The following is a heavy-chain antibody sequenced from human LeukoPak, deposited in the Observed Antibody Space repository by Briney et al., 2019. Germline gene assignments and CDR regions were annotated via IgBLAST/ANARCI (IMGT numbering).Heavy chain of an antibody. Sequence: GGSLRLSCAASGFTFSSYSMNWARQAPGKGLEWVSSISSSSSYIYYADSVKGRFTISRDNAKNSLYLQMNSLRAEDTAVYYCARTDYYDSSGYPPPPHPFDYWGQGTLVTVSS. CDR2: ISSSSSYI. V-gene: IGHV3-21*01. J-gene: IGHJ4*02. D-gene: IGHD3-22*01. CDR1: GFTFSSYS. CDR3: ARTDYYDSSGYPPPPHPFDY.